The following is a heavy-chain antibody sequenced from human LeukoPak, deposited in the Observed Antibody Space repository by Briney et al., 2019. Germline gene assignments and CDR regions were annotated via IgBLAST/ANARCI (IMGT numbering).Heavy chain of an antibody. Sequence: ASVKVSCKASGYTFTGYYMHWVRQAPGQGLEWMGWINPNSGGTNYAQKFQGRVTMTRDTSISTAYMELSRLRSDDTAVYYCARDPPGGGSSYFDYWGQGTLVTVSS. J-gene: IGHJ4*02. V-gene: IGHV1-2*02. CDR2: INPNSGGT. CDR1: GYTFTGYY. D-gene: IGHD3-16*01. CDR3: ARDPPGGGSSYFDY.